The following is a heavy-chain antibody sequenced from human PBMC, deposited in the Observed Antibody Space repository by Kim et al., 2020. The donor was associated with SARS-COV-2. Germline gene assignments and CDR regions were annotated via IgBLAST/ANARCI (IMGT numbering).Heavy chain of an antibody. D-gene: IGHD4-17*01. Sequence: NPSHKSRVTISVDTSKNQFSRKLSSVTAADTAVYYCALTTVVTPNWYFDLWGRGTLVTVSS. CDR3: ALTTVVTPNWYFDL. J-gene: IGHJ2*01. V-gene: IGHV4-34*01.